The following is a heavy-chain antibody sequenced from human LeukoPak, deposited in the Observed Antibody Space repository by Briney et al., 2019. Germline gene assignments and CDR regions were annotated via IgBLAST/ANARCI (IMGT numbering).Heavy chain of an antibody. V-gene: IGHV3-7*01. CDR1: GFTFSSYW. Sequence: PGGSLRLSCAASGFTFSSYWMSWVRQAPGKGLEWVANIKQDGSEKYYVDSVKGRFTISRDNAKNSLYLQINSLRAEDTAVYYCARVGCSGGSCYRRDAFDIWGQGTMVTVSS. CDR2: IKQDGSEK. CDR3: ARVGCSGGSCYRRDAFDI. D-gene: IGHD2-15*01. J-gene: IGHJ3*02.